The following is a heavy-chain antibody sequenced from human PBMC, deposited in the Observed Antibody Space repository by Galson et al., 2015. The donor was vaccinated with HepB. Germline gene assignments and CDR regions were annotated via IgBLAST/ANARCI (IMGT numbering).Heavy chain of an antibody. Sequence: PALVKPTQTLTLTCTFSGFSLSTSGVGVGWIRQPPGKALEWLALIYWDDDKRYSPSLKSRLTITKDTSKNQVVLTMTNMDPVDTATYYCAHRALFSDEEPAAMLGGMDVWGQGTTVTVSS. V-gene: IGHV2-5*02. CDR3: AHRALFSDEEPAAMLGGMDV. J-gene: IGHJ6*02. CDR2: IYWDDDK. CDR1: GFSLSTSGVG. D-gene: IGHD2-2*01.